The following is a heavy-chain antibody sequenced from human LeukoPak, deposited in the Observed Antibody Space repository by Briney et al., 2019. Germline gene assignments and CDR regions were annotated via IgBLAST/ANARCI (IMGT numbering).Heavy chain of an antibody. Sequence: ASVKVSCKASGYTFTNFYMHWVRQAPGQGLEWMGVINPSGGSTSYAQKFHGRVTMTRDTSTSTVYMELSSLRSEDAAVYYCARDDNGDNWFDPWGQGTLVTVSS. V-gene: IGHV1-46*01. D-gene: IGHD4-17*01. CDR1: GYTFTNFY. CDR2: INPSGGST. CDR3: ARDDNGDNWFDP. J-gene: IGHJ5*02.